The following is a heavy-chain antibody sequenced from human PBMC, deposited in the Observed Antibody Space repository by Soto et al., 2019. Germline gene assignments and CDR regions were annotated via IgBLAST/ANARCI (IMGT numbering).Heavy chain of an antibody. CDR1: GGSISSYY. CDR2: IYTSGST. D-gene: IGHD3-3*01. V-gene: IGHV4-4*07. CDR3: AGDPSYYDFWSGPNYYYYYGMDV. Sequence: PSETLSLTCTVSGGSISSYYWSWIRQPAGKGLEWIGRIYTSGSTNYNPSLKSRVTMSVDTCKNQFSLKLSSVTAADTAVYYCAGDPSYYDFWSGPNYYYYYGMDVWGQGTTVTVSS. J-gene: IGHJ6*02.